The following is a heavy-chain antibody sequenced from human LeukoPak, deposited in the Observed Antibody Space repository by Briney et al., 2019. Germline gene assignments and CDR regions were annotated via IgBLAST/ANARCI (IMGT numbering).Heavy chain of an antibody. CDR3: ARDGGWELPFDY. V-gene: IGHV4-34*01. D-gene: IGHD1-26*01. CDR2: INHSGST. CDR1: GGSFSGYY. Sequence: SETLSLTCAVYGGSFSGYYWSWIRQPPEKGLEWIGEINHSGSTNYNPSLKSRVTMSVDTSKNQFSLKLSSVTAADTAVYYCARDGGWELPFDYWGQGTLVTVSS. J-gene: IGHJ4*02.